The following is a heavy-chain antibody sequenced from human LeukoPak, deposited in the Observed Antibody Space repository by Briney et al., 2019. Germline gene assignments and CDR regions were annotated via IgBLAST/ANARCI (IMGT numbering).Heavy chain of an antibody. CDR3: TSRGSEASIVGRLRYYYYYMDV. V-gene: IGHV3-7*03. Sequence: GGSLRLSCAASGFTFSSYEMNWVRQAPGKGLEWVANIKQDGSEKYYVDSVEGRFTISRDNAKNSLYLQMNSLKTEDTAVYYCTSRGSEASIVGRLRYYYYYMDVWGKGTTVTVSS. CDR2: IKQDGSEK. CDR1: GFTFSSYE. D-gene: IGHD1-26*01. J-gene: IGHJ6*03.